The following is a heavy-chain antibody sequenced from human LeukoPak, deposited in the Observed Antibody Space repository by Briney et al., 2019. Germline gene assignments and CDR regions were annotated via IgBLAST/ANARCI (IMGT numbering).Heavy chain of an antibody. CDR1: GGSISSGSYY. Sequence: SETLSLTCTVSGGSISSGSYYWSWIRQPAGKGLEWIGRIYTSGSTNYNPSLKSRVTISVDTSKNQFSLKLSSVTAADTAVYYCARGVAVAARNWGQGTLVTVSS. D-gene: IGHD6-19*01. J-gene: IGHJ4*02. CDR2: IYTSGST. CDR3: ARGVAVAARN. V-gene: IGHV4-61*02.